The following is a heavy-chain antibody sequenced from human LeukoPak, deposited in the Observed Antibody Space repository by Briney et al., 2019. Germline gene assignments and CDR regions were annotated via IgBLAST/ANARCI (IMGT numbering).Heavy chain of an antibody. CDR3: ARGRGVELLAFDY. CDR2: INAGNGNT. J-gene: IGHJ4*02. D-gene: IGHD2-15*01. CDR1: GYTFTRYA. V-gene: IGHV1-3*01. Sequence: ASVKVSCQASGYTFTRYAMHWERQAPGQRLEWMGWINAGNGNTKYSQKFQGRVTITRDTSASTAYMELSSLRSEDTAVYYCARGRGVELLAFDYWGQGTLVTVSS.